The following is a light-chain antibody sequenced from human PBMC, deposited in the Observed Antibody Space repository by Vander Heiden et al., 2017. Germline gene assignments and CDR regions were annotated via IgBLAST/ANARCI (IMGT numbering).Light chain of an antibody. CDR2: TNN. CDR3: ATWDDSLFGWV. Sequence: QSILTQPPSTSGTPGQRVTISCSGSSSNIGNNAVHWYQQLPGTAPKVLIYTNNPRPSGVPARFSGSKSGTSASLAISGLQSEDEAHYYCATWDDSLFGWVFGGGTKLTVV. J-gene: IGLJ3*02. CDR1: SSNIGNNA. V-gene: IGLV1-44*01.